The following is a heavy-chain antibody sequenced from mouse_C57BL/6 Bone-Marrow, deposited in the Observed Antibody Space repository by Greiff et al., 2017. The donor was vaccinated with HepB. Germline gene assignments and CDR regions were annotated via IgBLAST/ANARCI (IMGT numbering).Heavy chain of an antibody. Sequence: EVKLEASGGDLVKPGGSLKLSCAASGFTFSSYGMSWVRQTPDKRLEWVATISRGGSYTYYPASVKGRFTISRDTAKNTLYLQMSSRKSEDTAMYYWARQGGGLPPAWFAYWGQGTLVTVSA. CDR1: GFTFSSYG. J-gene: IGHJ3*01. D-gene: IGHD2-2*01. CDR2: ISRGGSYT. CDR3: ARQGGGLPPAWFAY. V-gene: IGHV5-6*02.